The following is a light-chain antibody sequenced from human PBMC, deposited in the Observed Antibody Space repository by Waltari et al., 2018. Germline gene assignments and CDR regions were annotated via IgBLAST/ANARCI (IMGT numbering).Light chain of an antibody. CDR2: DVS. J-gene: IGLJ1*01. V-gene: IGLV2-14*03. Sequence: PGQSITISCTGTSSDVGNYKYVSWYQQKPGKAPKLMIYDVSNRPSGVSYRFSGSKSGNTASLTISGLQAEDEADYYCSSYTSSSSFVFGSGTTVTVL. CDR3: SSYTSSSSFV. CDR1: SSDVGNYKY.